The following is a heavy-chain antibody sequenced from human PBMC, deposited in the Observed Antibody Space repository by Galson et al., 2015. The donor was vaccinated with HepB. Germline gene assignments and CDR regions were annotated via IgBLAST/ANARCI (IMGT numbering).Heavy chain of an antibody. J-gene: IGHJ4*02. D-gene: IGHD6-13*01. CDR3: ARETAGDGSTWDIYEFDS. Sequence: SLRLSCAASGFTFSDYNMNWVRQAPGKGLEWLSYISNDSGTIYNTDSVKGRFTISRDNAKSSLYLQMNSLRDEDTAVYFCARETAGDGSTWDIYEFDSWGQGTLVTVYS. CDR2: ISNDSGTI. CDR1: GFTFSDYN. V-gene: IGHV3-48*02.